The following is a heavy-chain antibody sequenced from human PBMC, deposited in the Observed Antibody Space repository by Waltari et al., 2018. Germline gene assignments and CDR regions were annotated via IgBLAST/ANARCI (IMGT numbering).Heavy chain of an antibody. D-gene: IGHD6-6*01. Sequence: QVQLQESGPGLLNPSETLSLTCAVSGYSISSSSYYWGWIRQPPGKGLEWIGSIYYSGSTYYNPSLKSRVTISVDTSKNQFSLKLSSVTAADTAVYYCARDFRGRIIAARLGAFDIWGQGTMVTVSS. CDR1: GYSISSSSYY. CDR3: ARDFRGRIIAARLGAFDI. J-gene: IGHJ3*02. CDR2: IYYSGST. V-gene: IGHV4-39*07.